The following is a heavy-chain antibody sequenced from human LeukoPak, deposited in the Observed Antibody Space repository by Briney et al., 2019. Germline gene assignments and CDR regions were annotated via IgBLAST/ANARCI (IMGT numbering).Heavy chain of an antibody. CDR3: ARAGYSSGWSSYYYYYMDV. J-gene: IGHJ6*03. V-gene: IGHV4-61*02. Sequence: SETLSLTCTVSGGSISSGSYYWSWIRQPAGKGLEWIGRIYTSGSTNYNPSLKSRVTISVDTSKNQFSLKLSSVTAADTAVYYCARAGYSSGWSSYYYYYMDVWGKGTTVTISS. CDR1: GGSISSGSYY. D-gene: IGHD6-19*01. CDR2: IYTSGST.